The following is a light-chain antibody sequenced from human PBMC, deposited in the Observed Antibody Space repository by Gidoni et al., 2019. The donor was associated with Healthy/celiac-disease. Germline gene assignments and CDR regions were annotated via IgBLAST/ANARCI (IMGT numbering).Light chain of an antibody. Sequence: AIRMTQSPSSFSASTGDRVTITCRASQGISSYLAWYQPKPGKAPKLLIYAASTLQSGVPSRFSGSGSGTDFTLTISCLQSEDFATYYCQQYYSYPCSFGQGTKLEIK. J-gene: IGKJ2*04. CDR1: QGISSY. V-gene: IGKV1-8*01. CDR2: AAS. CDR3: QQYYSYPCS.